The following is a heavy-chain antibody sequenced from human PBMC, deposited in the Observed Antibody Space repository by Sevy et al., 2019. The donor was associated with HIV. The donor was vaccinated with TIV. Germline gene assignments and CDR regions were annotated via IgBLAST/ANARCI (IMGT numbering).Heavy chain of an antibody. J-gene: IGHJ4*02. CDR2: ISAYNGKT. V-gene: IGHV1-18*01. CDR3: ASDRPIVVVVAATTIFDY. CDR1: GYTFTSYG. D-gene: IGHD2-15*01. Sequence: ASVKVSCKASGYTFTSYGISWVRQAPGQGLEWMGWISAYNGKTNYAQKLQGRVTMTTDTSTSTAYMELRSLRSDDTAVYYCASDRPIVVVVAATTIFDYWGQGTLVTVSS.